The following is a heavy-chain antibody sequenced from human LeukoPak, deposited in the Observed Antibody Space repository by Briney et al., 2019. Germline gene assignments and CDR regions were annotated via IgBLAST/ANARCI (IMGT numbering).Heavy chain of an antibody. CDR1: GGTFSSYA. CDR3: AIWSLSEKYSRQYYYMDV. D-gene: IGHD4-11*01. CDR2: IIPIFGTA. J-gene: IGHJ6*03. Sequence: SVKVSCKASGGTFSSYAISWVRQAPGQGLEWMGGIIPIFGTANYAQKFQGRVTITADESTSTAYMELSSLRSEDTAVYYCAIWSLSEKYSRQYYYMDVWGKGTTVTISS. V-gene: IGHV1-69*13.